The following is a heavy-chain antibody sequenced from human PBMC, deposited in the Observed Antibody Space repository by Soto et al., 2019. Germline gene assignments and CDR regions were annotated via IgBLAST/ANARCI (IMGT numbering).Heavy chain of an antibody. CDR3: AKRHSTDCSNGVCSFFDHHEMDV. J-gene: IGHJ6*02. Sequence: QVQLVQSGAEVKKPGASVRVSCKASGYSFTDYHIHWVRQAPGQGLEWLGRINPKSGGTSTAQKFQGWVTMTRDRSISTVCMELTRLRSDETAVYFCAKRHSTDCSNGVCSFFDHHEMDVWRQGTKVTVSS. V-gene: IGHV1-2*04. CDR1: GYSFTDYH. CDR2: INPKSGGT. D-gene: IGHD2-8*01.